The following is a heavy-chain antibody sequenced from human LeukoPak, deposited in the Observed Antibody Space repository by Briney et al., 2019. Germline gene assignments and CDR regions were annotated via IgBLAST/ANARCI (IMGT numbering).Heavy chain of an antibody. CDR1: GGSISSSSYY. Sequence: SETLSLTCTVSGGSISSSSYYWGWIRQPPGKGLEWIGSIYYSGSTYYNPSLKSRVTISVDTSKNQFSLKLSSVTAADKAVYYCARDPNLSAFDIWGQGTMVTVSS. J-gene: IGHJ3*02. CDR2: IYYSGST. CDR3: ARDPNLSAFDI. V-gene: IGHV4-39*07.